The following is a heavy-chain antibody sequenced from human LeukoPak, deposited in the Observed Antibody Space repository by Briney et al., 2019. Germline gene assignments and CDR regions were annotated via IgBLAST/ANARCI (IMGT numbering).Heavy chain of an antibody. CDR1: GFHLSNHW. D-gene: IGHD6-19*01. J-gene: IGHJ4*02. CDR3: EKAIRSSGWYFDY. CDR2: LSGSGGST. V-gene: IGHV3-23*01. Sequence: PGGSLIHSCASSGFHLSNHWVRRVPQATGKVVELVSALSGSGGSTNYAACVKGRFNIPRDNSRHTLYLQMNSVRAEDMAVYYCEKAIRSSGWYFDYWGQGTLVTVSS.